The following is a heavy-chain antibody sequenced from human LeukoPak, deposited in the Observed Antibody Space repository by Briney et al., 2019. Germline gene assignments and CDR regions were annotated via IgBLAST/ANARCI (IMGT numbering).Heavy chain of an antibody. J-gene: IGHJ5*02. V-gene: IGHV3-33*01. D-gene: IGHD3-22*01. CDR1: GFTFSSYG. CDR3: ARVTSNYYDRSGYYSFDP. Sequence: PGRSLRLSCAASGFTFSSYGMHWVRQAPGKGLEWVAVIWYDGSNKYYADSVKGRFTISRDNSKNTLYLQMNSLRAEDTAVYYCARVTSNYYDRSGYYSFDPGGQGTLVTVSS. CDR2: IWYDGSNK.